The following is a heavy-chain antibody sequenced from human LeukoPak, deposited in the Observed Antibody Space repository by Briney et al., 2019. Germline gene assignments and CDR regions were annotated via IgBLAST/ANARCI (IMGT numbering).Heavy chain of an antibody. D-gene: IGHD6-6*01. J-gene: IGHJ4*02. V-gene: IGHV4-4*09. CDR2: IYTSGST. CDR3: ARRTYSSSQLDY. CDR1: GGSISSYY. Sequence: SETLSLTCTVPGGSISSYYWSWIRPPPGKGLGWIGSIYTSGSTNYNPSLKSRVTISVVTSKSQFSLKLSSVTAADTAVYYCARRTYSSSQLDYWGQGTLVTVSS.